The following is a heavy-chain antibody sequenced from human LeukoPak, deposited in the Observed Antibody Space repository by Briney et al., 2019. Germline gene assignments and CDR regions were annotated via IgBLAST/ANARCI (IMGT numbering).Heavy chain of an antibody. J-gene: IGHJ3*02. Sequence: GGSLRLSCAASGFSFSTYTMNWVRQAPGKGLEWVSNINPSSNNKYYADSVKGRFTISRDNAKKSLFLEINSLGDEDTAVYYCARDRSWDAFDIWGLGTMVIVSS. CDR2: INPSSNNK. D-gene: IGHD3-16*02. V-gene: IGHV3-48*02. CDR3: ARDRSWDAFDI. CDR1: GFSFSTYT.